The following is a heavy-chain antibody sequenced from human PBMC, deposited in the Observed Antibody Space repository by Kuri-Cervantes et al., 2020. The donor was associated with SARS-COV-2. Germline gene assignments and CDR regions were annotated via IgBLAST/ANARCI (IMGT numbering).Heavy chain of an antibody. CDR3: TGWRLSYCGGDCYSVDAY. CDR2: ISSNGGST. CDR1: GITFSSYV. D-gene: IGHD2-21*01. V-gene: IGHV3-64*04. Sequence: GASQKICCSAAGITFSSYVMHWVRQAPGKGLEYVSAISSNGGSTYYADSVKGRFTITRDDSKNTAYLQMNSLKTEDTAVYYWTGWRLSYCGGDCYSVDAYWGQGTLVTVSS. J-gene: IGHJ4*02.